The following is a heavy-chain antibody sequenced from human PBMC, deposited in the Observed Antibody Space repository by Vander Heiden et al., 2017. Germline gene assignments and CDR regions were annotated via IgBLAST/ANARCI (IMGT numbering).Heavy chain of an antibody. CDR3: TTERGGWYDYY. V-gene: IGHV3-15*07. CDR1: GFTFSNAW. D-gene: IGHD6-19*01. J-gene: IGHJ4*02. CDR2: IKSKTDGGTT. Sequence: EVQLVEPGGGLVKPGGSLRLSWAASGFTFSNAWMTWVRQAPGKGLEWVGRIKSKTDGGTTDYAAPVKGRFTISRDDSKNTLYLQMNSLKTEDTAVYYCTTERGGWYDYYWGQGTLVTVSS.